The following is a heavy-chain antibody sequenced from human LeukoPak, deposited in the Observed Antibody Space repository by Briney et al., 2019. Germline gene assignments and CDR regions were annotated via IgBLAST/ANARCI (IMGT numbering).Heavy chain of an antibody. J-gene: IGHJ4*02. CDR2: VYSTGST. Sequence: SRTLSLTCNVSGGSISNNYWTWIRQPPGKGLEWIGYVYSTGSTNYNPSLKSRVTISVDTSKNQFSLKLSSVTAADTAVYYCARASLYRIAVGYWGQGTLVTVSS. D-gene: IGHD6-19*01. CDR3: ARASLYRIAVGY. V-gene: IGHV4-59*08. CDR1: GGSISNNY.